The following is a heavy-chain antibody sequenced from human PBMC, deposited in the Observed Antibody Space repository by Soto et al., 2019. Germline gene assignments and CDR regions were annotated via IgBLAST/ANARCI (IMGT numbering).Heavy chain of an antibody. Sequence: ASETLSLTCTVSGVSISSYFWSRIRQPPGKGLEWIGYIFYSGSTNYNPSLKSRVTMSLDTSKNQFSLKLVSVTPADTAVYYCAREGISGSYYFDFWGQGTPVTVSS. J-gene: IGHJ4*02. V-gene: IGHV4-59*01. CDR2: IFYSGST. CDR1: GVSISSYF. CDR3: AREGISGSYYFDF. D-gene: IGHD3-10*01.